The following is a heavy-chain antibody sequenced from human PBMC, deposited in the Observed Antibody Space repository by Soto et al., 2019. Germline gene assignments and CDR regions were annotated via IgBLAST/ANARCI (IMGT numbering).Heavy chain of an antibody. CDR3: ARQMGSGYDSDVDY. Sequence: GGSLRLSCAASGFTFSSYAMSWVRQAPGKGLEWVSAISGSGGSTYYADSVKGRFTISRDNSKNTLYLQMNSLRAEDTAVYYCARQMGSGYDSDVDYWGQGTLVTVS. J-gene: IGHJ4*02. D-gene: IGHD5-12*01. CDR2: ISGSGGST. V-gene: IGHV3-23*01. CDR1: GFTFSSYA.